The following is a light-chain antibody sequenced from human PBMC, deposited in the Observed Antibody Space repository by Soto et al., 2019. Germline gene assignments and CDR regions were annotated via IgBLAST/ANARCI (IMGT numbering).Light chain of an antibody. CDR1: QGISSY. J-gene: IGKJ4*01. CDR2: AAS. Sequence: PITQSPASLSASVGARVTITCRASQGISSYLAWYQKKPGKAPKLLIYAASTLQSGVPSRFSGSGSGTELTITISSLQPEDCETYYCQQLNSYPLTFGGGTKVDIK. CDR3: QQLNSYPLT. V-gene: IGKV1-9*01.